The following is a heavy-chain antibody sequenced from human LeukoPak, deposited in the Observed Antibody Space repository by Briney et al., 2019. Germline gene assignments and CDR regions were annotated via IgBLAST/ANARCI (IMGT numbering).Heavy chain of an antibody. V-gene: IGHV1-69*05. D-gene: IGHD2-15*01. CDR2: IIPIFGTA. J-gene: IGHJ4*02. Sequence: ASVKVSCKASGGTFSSYAISWVRQAPGQGLEWMGGIIPIFGTANYAQKFQDRVTITTDESTSTAYMELSSLRSEDTAVYYCAGGYCSGGSCYFDHWGQGTLVTVSS. CDR1: GGTFSSYA. CDR3: AGGYCSGGSCYFDH.